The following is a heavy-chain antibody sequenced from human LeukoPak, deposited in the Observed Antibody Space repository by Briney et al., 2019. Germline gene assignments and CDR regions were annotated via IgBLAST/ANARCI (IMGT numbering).Heavy chain of an antibody. J-gene: IGHJ4*02. V-gene: IGHV1-18*01. CDR1: GYTFSSYG. CDR3: ARDSVDGSGTYYNDSPDY. D-gene: IGHD3-10*01. CDR2: ISAYNANT. Sequence: GASVKVSCKASGYTFSSYGISWVRQAPGQGLEWMGWISAYNANTDYAQNLRGRLIMTTDTSTSTAYMELRSLRSDDTAVYYCARDSVDGSGTYYNDSPDYWGQGTLVTVSS.